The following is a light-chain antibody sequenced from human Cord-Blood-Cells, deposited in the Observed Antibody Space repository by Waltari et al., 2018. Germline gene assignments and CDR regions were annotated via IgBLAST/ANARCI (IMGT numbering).Light chain of an antibody. V-gene: IGLV6-57*03. CDR1: SGSIASNY. Sequence: NFMLTQPHSVSESPGKTVTISCTRSSGSIASNYVQWYHQRPGSAPTTVIYEDNQRPSGVPDRFSGSIDSSSNSASLTISGLKTEDEADYYCQSYDSSNHYVFGTGTKVTVL. CDR2: EDN. CDR3: QSYDSSNHYV. J-gene: IGLJ1*01.